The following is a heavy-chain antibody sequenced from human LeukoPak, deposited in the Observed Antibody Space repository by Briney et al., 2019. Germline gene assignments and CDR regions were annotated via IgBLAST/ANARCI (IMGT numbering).Heavy chain of an antibody. J-gene: IGHJ5*02. CDR2: MNPNSGNK. V-gene: IGHV1-8*01. CDR1: GYTFTSYD. D-gene: IGHD6-13*01. CDR3: ARGAAAGLWFDP. Sequence: GASVKVSCKASGYTFTSYDINWVRQATGQGLEWMGWMNPNSGNKGYAQKFQGRVTMTRNTSISTAYMELSSLRSEDTAVYYCARGAAAGLWFDPWGQGTLVTVSS.